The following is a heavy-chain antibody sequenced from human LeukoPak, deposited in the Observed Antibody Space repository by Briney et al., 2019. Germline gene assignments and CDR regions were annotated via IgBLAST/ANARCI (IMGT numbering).Heavy chain of an antibody. Sequence: GGSLGLSCAASGFTFSSYAMHWVRQAPGKGLEWVAVMSYDGSNKYYADSVKGRFTISRDNSKNTLYLQMNSLRAEDTAVYYCARVSVPTVTTYYFDYWGQGTLVTVSS. J-gene: IGHJ4*02. CDR2: MSYDGSNK. CDR3: ARVSVPTVTTYYFDY. CDR1: GFTFSSYA. D-gene: IGHD4-17*01. V-gene: IGHV3-30*04.